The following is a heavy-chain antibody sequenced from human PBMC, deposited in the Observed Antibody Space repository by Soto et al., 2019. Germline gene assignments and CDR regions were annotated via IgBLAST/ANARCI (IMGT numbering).Heavy chain of an antibody. CDR2: ISAYNGNT. V-gene: IGHV1-18*01. J-gene: IGHJ4*02. CDR1: GYTFTSYG. CDR3: ASDAPPVDY. Sequence: QVQLVQSGAEVKKPGASVKVSCKASGYTFTSYGISWVRQAPGQGLEWMGWISAYNGNTKYAQKLQGSVTRTTDNSTCTAYMELRGLRSDDTAVYYCASDAPPVDYWGQGTLVTVSS.